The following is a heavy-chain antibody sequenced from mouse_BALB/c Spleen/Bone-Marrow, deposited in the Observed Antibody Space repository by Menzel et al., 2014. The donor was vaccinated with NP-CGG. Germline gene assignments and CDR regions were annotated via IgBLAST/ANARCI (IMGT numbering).Heavy chain of an antibody. CDR1: GYTFTSSW. D-gene: IGHD2-14*01. CDR3: ARHHRYAYYFDY. CDR2: IHPNSGNT. Sequence: VQLQQSGSVLVRPGASVKLSCKASGYTFTSSWMHWAKQRPGQGLEWMGEIHPNSGNTNYKEKGKGKATLTEDTESSKAYVDLSSLTSEDSAVYYCARHHRYAYYFDYWGQGTTLTVSS. J-gene: IGHJ2*01. V-gene: IGHV1S130*01.